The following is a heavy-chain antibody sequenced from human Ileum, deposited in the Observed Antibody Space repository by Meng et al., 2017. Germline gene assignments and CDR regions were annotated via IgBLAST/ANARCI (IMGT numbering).Heavy chain of an antibody. CDR2: GST. D-gene: IGHD7-27*01. CDR1: GASVRSNNDG. J-gene: IGHJ4*02. V-gene: IGHV4-61*01. Sequence: HVHRPESGPGLVRPSESPSLTRTGSGASVRSNNDGWGWIRQPPGKGLEWIGYGSTNHNPSLKSRVTISVDTSKNQFFLTLNSVTAADTAIYYCARDHWGSLDYWGQGILVTVSS. CDR3: ARDHWGSLDY.